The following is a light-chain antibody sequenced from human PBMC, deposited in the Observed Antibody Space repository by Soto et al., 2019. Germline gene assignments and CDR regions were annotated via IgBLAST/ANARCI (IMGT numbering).Light chain of an antibody. CDR2: GAP. CDR3: QQWGT. V-gene: IGKV3-15*01. CDR1: QSVSSN. J-gene: IGKJ2*02. Sequence: EIVMTQSPATLSVSPGERATLSCRASQSVSSNLAWYQQKPGQAPRLLIYGAPTRATGIPARFSGSGSGTEFTLTISSLQSEDFAVYYCQQWGTFGQGTKLEIK.